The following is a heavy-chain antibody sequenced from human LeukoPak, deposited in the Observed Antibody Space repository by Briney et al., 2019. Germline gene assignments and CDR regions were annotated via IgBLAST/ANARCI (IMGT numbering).Heavy chain of an antibody. D-gene: IGHD5-12*01. CDR2: ISAYNGNR. V-gene: IGHV1-18*01. Sequence: GASVKVSCKASGYTFTSYGISWVRQAPGQGLEWMGWISAYNGNRNYAQKLQGRVTMTTDTSTSTAYMELRSLRSDGTAVYYCARDKRVGYSGYDYPGYWGQGTLVTVSS. CDR3: ARDKRVGYSGYDYPGY. CDR1: GYTFTSYG. J-gene: IGHJ4*02.